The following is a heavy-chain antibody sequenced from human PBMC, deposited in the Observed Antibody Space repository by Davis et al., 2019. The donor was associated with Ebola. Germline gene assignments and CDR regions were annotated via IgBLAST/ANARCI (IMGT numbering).Heavy chain of an antibody. V-gene: IGHV3-74*01. D-gene: IGHD4-17*01. CDR2: INSDGSST. CDR3: AIYGDYVGPYYYYGMDV. CDR1: GFTFSSYW. J-gene: IGHJ6*02. Sequence: HTGGSLRLSCAASGFTFSSYWMHWVRQAPGKGLVWASRINSDGSSTSYADSVKGRFTISRDNAKNSLYLQMNSLRAEDTAVYYCAIYGDYVGPYYYYGMDVWGQGTTVTVSS.